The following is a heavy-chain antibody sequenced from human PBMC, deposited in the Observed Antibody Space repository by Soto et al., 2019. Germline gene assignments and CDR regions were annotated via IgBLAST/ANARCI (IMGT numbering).Heavy chain of an antibody. CDR3: AKNIVVVPAAYDY. V-gene: IGHV3-23*01. CDR2: ISGSGGST. CDR1: GFTFGSYA. Sequence: GGSLRLSCAASGFTFGSYARSWVRQAPGKGLEWVSAISGSGGSTYYADSVKGRFTISRDNSKNTLYLQMNSLRAEDTAVYYCAKNIVVVPAAYDYWGQGTLVTVSS. D-gene: IGHD2-2*01. J-gene: IGHJ4*02.